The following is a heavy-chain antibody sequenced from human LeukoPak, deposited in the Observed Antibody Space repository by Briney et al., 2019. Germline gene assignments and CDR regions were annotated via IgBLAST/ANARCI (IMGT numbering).Heavy chain of an antibody. D-gene: IGHD6-19*01. J-gene: IGHJ4*02. V-gene: IGHV3-15*01. CDR2: IKSKTDGGTT. Sequence: GGSLRLSCAASGFTFRDAGMSWVRQAPGKGLEWVGRIKSKTDGGTTDYAAPVKGRFTISRDDSKNTLYLQMNSLRAEDTAVYYCARDTDSSGWYGGLDYWGQGTLVTVSS. CDR3: ARDTDSSGWYGGLDY. CDR1: GFTFRDAG.